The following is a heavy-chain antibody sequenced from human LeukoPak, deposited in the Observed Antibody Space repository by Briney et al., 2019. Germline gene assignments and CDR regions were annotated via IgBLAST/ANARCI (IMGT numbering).Heavy chain of an antibody. Sequence: SVEVSCKASGGTFSSYAISWVRQAPGQGLEWMGGVIPIFGTANYAQKFQGRVTITADESTSTAYMELSSLRSEDMALYYCAKARSGSYFDYWGQGTLVTVSS. J-gene: IGHJ4*02. D-gene: IGHD1-26*01. CDR1: GGTFSSYA. CDR3: AKARSGSYFDY. V-gene: IGHV1-69*13. CDR2: VIPIFGTA.